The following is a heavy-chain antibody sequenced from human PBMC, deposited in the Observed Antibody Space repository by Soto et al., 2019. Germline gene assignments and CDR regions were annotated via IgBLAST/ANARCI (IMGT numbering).Heavy chain of an antibody. CDR1: GGSISSSSYY. D-gene: IGHD6-19*01. V-gene: IGHV4-39*01. J-gene: IGHJ4*02. CDR2: IYYSGST. CDR3: ARQYSSGWYNS. Sequence: SETMSLTSTVSGGSISSSSYYWGWIRQPPGKGLEWIGSIYYSGSTYYNPSLKSRVTIAVDTSKNQFSLKLSSVTAADAAVYYCARQYSSGWYNSWGQGTRGTGSA.